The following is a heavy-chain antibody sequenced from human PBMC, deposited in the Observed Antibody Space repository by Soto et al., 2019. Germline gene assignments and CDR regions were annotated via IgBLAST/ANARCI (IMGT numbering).Heavy chain of an antibody. D-gene: IGHD6-13*01. CDR2: INHSGST. CDR1: GGSFSGYY. CDR3: ARAGYSRSRYPGYGMDV. V-gene: IGHV4-34*01. Sequence: PSETLSLTCAVYGGSFSGYYWSWIRQPPGKGLEWIGEINHSGSTNYNPSLKSRVTISVDTSKNQFSLKLSSVTAADTAVYYCARAGYSRSRYPGYGMDVWGQGTTVTVSS. J-gene: IGHJ6*02.